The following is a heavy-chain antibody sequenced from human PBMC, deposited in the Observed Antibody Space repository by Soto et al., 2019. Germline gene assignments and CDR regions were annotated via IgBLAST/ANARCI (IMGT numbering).Heavy chain of an antibody. CDR2: ISYDGSNK. CDR3: ARDPHYDFWSGSLGMDV. Sequence: ESVGGVVQPGRSLRLSCAASGFTFSSYAMHWVRQAPGKGLEWVAVISYDGSNKYYADSVKGRFTISRDNSKNTLYLQMNSLRAEDTAVYYCARDPHYDFWSGSLGMDVW. D-gene: IGHD3-3*01. V-gene: IGHV3-30-3*01. CDR1: GFTFSSYA. J-gene: IGHJ6*01.